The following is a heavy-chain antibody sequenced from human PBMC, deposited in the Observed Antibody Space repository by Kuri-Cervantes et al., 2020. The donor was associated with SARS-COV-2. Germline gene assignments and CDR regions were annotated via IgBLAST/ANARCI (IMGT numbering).Heavy chain of an antibody. CDR1: GFMFSNYA. CDR2: MSDSGGRS. CDR3: AKMSPRDTSDSSGRKFHFDS. D-gene: IGHD6-6*01. V-gene: IGHV3-23*01. J-gene: IGHJ4*02. Sequence: GESLKISCAASGFMFSNYAMGWVRQAPGRGLEWVSTMSDSGGRSYNSVSVKGRFSISRDNSKNMLYLQMNSLRDEDTAIYYCAKMSPRDTSDSSGRKFHFDSWGQGTLVTVSS.